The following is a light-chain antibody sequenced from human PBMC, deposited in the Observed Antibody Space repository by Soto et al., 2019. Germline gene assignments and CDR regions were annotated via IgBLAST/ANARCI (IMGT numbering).Light chain of an antibody. Sequence: QSVLTQPPSVSGAPGQRVTIYCTGSSSNIGAGYDVKWYQQLPGTAPKLLIYGNSHRPSGVPDRFSGSKSGTSASLDITGLQAEDEADYYCQSYDSSLSGWVFGGGTKLTVL. J-gene: IGLJ3*02. V-gene: IGLV1-40*01. CDR2: GNS. CDR3: QSYDSSLSGWV. CDR1: SSNIGAGYD.